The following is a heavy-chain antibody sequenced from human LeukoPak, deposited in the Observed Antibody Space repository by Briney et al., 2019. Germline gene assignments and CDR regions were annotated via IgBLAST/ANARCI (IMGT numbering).Heavy chain of an antibody. CDR2: IYYSGST. Sequence: KASETLSLTCTVSGGSISSYYWSWIRQPPGKGLEWIGYIYYSGSTNYNPSLKSRVTISVDTSKNQFSLKLSSVTAADTAVYYCARHENYYGSGSYFDYWGQGTLVTVSS. D-gene: IGHD3-10*01. J-gene: IGHJ4*02. CDR3: ARHENYYGSGSYFDY. CDR1: GGSISSYY. V-gene: IGHV4-59*08.